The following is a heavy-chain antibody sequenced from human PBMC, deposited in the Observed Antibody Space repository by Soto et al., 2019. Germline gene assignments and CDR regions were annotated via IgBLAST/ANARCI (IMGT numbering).Heavy chain of an antibody. Sequence: SQTLSLTCAISGDSVSSNSAAWNWIRQSPSRGFEWLGRTYYRSKWYSEYAVSVKGRMTINPDPSKNHFSLQLNSVTPEDAAVYYCARTGGATDSWGQGTLVTVSS. CDR2: TYYRSKWYS. V-gene: IGHV6-1*01. CDR1: GDSVSSNSAA. CDR3: ARTGGATDS. D-gene: IGHD1-26*01. J-gene: IGHJ4*02.